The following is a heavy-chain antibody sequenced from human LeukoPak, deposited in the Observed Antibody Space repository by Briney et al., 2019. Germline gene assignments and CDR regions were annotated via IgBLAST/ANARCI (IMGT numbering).Heavy chain of an antibody. J-gene: IGHJ4*02. Sequence: GGSLRLSCVASGFTFSSYWMHWVRQAPGKGLVWVARINSDGSTTSYADSVKGRFTISRDNAKNTLSLQMNSLRAGDTAVYYCARQARSDTSGYYFYFEYWGPGTLVTVSA. D-gene: IGHD3-22*01. CDR3: ARQARSDTSGYYFYFEY. CDR2: INSDGSTT. CDR1: GFTFSSYW. V-gene: IGHV3-74*01.